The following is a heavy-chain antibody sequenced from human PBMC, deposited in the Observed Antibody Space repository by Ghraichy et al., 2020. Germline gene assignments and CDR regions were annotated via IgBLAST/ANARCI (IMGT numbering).Heavy chain of an antibody. CDR2: ISSSGSTR. CDR3: AREIGYSYGTKQDSYYYGMDV. D-gene: IGHD5-18*01. V-gene: IGHV3-11*01. J-gene: IGHJ6*02. CDR1: GFPFGDYY. Sequence: GGSLRLSCVASGFPFGDYYMSWIRQAPGKGLEWVSFISSSGSTRYYADSVKGRFTISRDNAKNSVYLQTNSLRAEDTAVYYCAREIGYSYGTKQDSYYYGMDVWGQGTTVTVSS.